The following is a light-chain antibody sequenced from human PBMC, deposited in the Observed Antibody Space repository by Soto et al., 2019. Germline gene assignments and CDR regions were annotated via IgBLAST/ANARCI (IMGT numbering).Light chain of an antibody. CDR3: QQSYSTLTWT. Sequence: DIQMTQSPSTLSASVGDRVTITCRASQSISSWLAWYQQKPGKAPKLLIYDASNLETGVPSRFSGSGSGTDFTLTISSLQPEDFATYYCQQSYSTLTWTFGQGTRWIS. CDR1: QSISSW. V-gene: IGKV1-39*01. CDR2: DAS. J-gene: IGKJ1*01.